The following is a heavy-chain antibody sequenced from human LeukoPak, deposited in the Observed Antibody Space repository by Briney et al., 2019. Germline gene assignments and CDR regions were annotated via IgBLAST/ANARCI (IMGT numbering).Heavy chain of an antibody. CDR2: VSYDGKET. D-gene: IGHD1-26*01. Sequence: PGRSLRLSCAASGFKFSHYAMHWVRQPPGKGLEWVATVSYDGKETYYVDSVKGRFTISRDNSKNTLYLQMNSLRAEDTAVYYCTTRGGSFSIFDYWGQGTLVTVSS. CDR1: GFKFSHYA. CDR3: TTRGGSFSIFDY. J-gene: IGHJ4*02. V-gene: IGHV3-30*03.